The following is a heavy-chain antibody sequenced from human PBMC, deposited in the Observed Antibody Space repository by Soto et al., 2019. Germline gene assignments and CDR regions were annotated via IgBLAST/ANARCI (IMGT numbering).Heavy chain of an antibody. CDR2: IYSGGST. CDR3: ARDRTISDYRSSGALGL. CDR1: GFTVSSHY. V-gene: IGHV3-66*01. J-gene: IGHJ4*02. D-gene: IGHD6-6*01. Sequence: EVQLVESGGGLVQPGGSLRLSCAASGFTVSSHYMSWVRQAPGKGLEWVSVIYSGGSTYYAKSVTGRFIISRDNSKSTVYRQMNSLRAEDTAVYYCARDRTISDYRSSGALGLWGQGTLVSVSS.